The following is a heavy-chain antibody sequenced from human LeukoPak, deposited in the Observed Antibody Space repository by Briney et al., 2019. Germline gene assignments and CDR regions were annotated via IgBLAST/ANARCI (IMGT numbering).Heavy chain of an antibody. J-gene: IGHJ4*02. D-gene: IGHD1-26*01. CDR1: GFTFSNAW. Sequence: GGSLRLSCAASGFTFSNAWMSWVRQAPGKGLEWVGRIKSKTDGETTDYDAPVKGRFTISRDDSKNKLYLQMNSLKTEDTAVYYCTTDPPGYSGSYYDYWGQGTLVTVSS. CDR3: TTDPPGYSGSYYDY. CDR2: IKSKTDGETT. V-gene: IGHV3-15*01.